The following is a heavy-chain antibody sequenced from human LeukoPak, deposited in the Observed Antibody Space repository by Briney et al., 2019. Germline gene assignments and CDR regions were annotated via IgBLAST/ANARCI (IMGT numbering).Heavy chain of an antibody. J-gene: IGHJ4*02. CDR3: GRNLGSGSDH. CDR1: GDSISGPY. Sequence: PSETLSLTCNVSGDSISGPYWNWIRQSPGRGLEWIGYTHYTGVTNCNPSLKSRLTMSVDTSNNQVYLRLSSVTAADTAVYYCGRNLGSGSDHWGQGTLVTVSS. CDR2: THYTGVT. V-gene: IGHV4-59*11. D-gene: IGHD3-10*01.